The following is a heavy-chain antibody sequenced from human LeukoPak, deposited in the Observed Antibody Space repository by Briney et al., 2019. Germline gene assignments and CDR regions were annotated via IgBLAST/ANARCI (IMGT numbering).Heavy chain of an antibody. CDR3: ARTGNYCSSTSCYYFDAFDI. CDR1: GGSISSYY. J-gene: IGHJ3*02. CDR2: IYYSGST. D-gene: IGHD2-2*01. Sequence: SETLSLTCTVSGGSISSYYWSWIRQPPGKGLEWMGYIYYSGSTNYNPSLKSRVTISVDTSKNQFSLKLSSVTAADTAVYYCARTGNYCSSTSCYYFDAFDIWGQGTMVTVSS. V-gene: IGHV4-59*08.